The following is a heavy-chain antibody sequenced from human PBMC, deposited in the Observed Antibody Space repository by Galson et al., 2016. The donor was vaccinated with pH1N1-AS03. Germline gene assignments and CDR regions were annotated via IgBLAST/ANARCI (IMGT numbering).Heavy chain of an antibody. CDR3: ARDIPEYTMGGLDL. Sequence: SLRLSCAASGFSVATHYMTWVRQAPGKGLEWVSVVYRSGNAYYTDSVKGRFTMSRDAVKNTVHPQMDNLRVDDTALYFCARDIPEYTMGGLDLWGQGTMLTVSS. CDR2: VYRSGNA. V-gene: IGHV3-66*03. J-gene: IGHJ3*01. D-gene: IGHD2-21*01. CDR1: GFSVATHY.